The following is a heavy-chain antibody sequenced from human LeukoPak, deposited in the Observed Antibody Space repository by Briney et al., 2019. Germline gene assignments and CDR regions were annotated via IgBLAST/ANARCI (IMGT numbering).Heavy chain of an antibody. Sequence: PEGSLRLSCAASGFTFSAYSMNWVRQAPEKGLEWVSYIGSSRSPIYYADSVKGRFTISKENAKNSLHLQKDSLRAEATDVYYCARDQAYSFDYWGQGTLVTVSS. D-gene: IGHD4-11*01. J-gene: IGHJ4*02. V-gene: IGHV3-48*01. CDR2: IGSSRSPI. CDR1: GFTFSAYS. CDR3: ARDQAYSFDY.